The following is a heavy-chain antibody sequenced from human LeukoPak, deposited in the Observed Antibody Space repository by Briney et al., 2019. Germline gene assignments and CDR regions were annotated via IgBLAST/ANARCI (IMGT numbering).Heavy chain of an antibody. V-gene: IGHV1-69*01. CDR2: IIPIFGTA. CDR1: GGTLSSYA. CDR3: ARVYGSVVGAKWYFDY. J-gene: IGHJ4*02. Sequence: ASVKVSCKASGGTLSSYAISWVRQAPGQGLEWMGGIIPIFGTANYAQKFQGRVTITAGESTSTAYMELSSLRSEDTAVYYCARVYGSVVGAKWYFDYWGQGTLVTVSS. D-gene: IGHD1-26*01.